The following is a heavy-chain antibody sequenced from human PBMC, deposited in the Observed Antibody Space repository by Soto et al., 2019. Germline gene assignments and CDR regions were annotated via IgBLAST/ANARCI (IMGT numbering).Heavy chain of an antibody. Sequence: SETLSLTCTVSGGSIISGSYYWGWIRQPPGKGLEWIGSIYYSGSTYYNPSLKSRVTISVDTSKNQFSLKLSSVTAADTAVYYCARTPAHYYYDMVVWGKGTTVTVSS. CDR2: IYYSGST. CDR1: GGSIISGSYY. V-gene: IGHV4-39*01. CDR3: ARTPAHYYYDMVV. J-gene: IGHJ6*03.